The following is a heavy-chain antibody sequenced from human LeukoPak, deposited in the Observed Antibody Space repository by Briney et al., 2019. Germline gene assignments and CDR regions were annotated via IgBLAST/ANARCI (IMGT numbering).Heavy chain of an antibody. V-gene: IGHV3-21*01. D-gene: IGHD3-3*01. CDR2: ISSSSYI. CDR3: ARLVDYDFWSNYYYYYYMDV. J-gene: IGHJ6*03. CDR1: GFTFSSYS. Sequence: PGGSLRLSCAASGFTFSSYSMNWVRQAPGKGLEWVSSISSSSYIYYADSVKGRFTISRDNAKNSLYLQMNSLRAEDTAVYYCARLVDYDFWSNYYYYYYMDVWGKGTTVTVSS.